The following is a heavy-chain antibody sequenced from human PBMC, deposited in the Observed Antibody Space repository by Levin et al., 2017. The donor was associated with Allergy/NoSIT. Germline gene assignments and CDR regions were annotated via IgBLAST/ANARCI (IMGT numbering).Heavy chain of an antibody. CDR1: GFTFSSYA. D-gene: IGHD3-10*01. CDR2: ISGSGGST. V-gene: IGHV3-23*01. CDR3: AGTYYYGSGSYVSDAFDI. J-gene: IGHJ3*02. Sequence: GGSLRLSCAASGFTFSSYAMSWVRQAPGKGLEWVSAISGSGGSTYYADSVKGRFTISRDNSKNTLYLQMNSLRAEDTAVYYCAGTYYYGSGSYVSDAFDIWGQGTMVTVSS.